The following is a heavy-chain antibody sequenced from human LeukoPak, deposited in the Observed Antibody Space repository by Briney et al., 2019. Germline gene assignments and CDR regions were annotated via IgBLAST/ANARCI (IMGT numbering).Heavy chain of an antibody. D-gene: IGHD3-3*01. Sequence: GGSLRLSCAASGFTFSSYGMHWVRQAPGKGLEWVAVIWYDGSNKYYADSVKGRFTISRDNSKNTLYLQMNSLRAEDTAVYYCAKDRRITIFGVVIGPLDYWGQGTLVTVSS. V-gene: IGHV3-30*02. J-gene: IGHJ4*02. CDR3: AKDRRITIFGVVIGPLDY. CDR1: GFTFSSYG. CDR2: IWYDGSNK.